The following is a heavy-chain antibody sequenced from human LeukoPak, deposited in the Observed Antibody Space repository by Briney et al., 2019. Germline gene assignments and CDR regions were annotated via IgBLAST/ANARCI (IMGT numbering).Heavy chain of an antibody. J-gene: IGHJ4*02. D-gene: IGHD6-19*01. CDR1: GFTYNNYP. V-gene: IGHV3-23*01. Sequence: GGSLRLSCAASGFTYNNYPMTWVRQAPGKGLEWVSAISGSGGSTYYADSVKGRFTISRDNSKNTLYLQMNSLRAEDTAVYYCAKTGSSGWHGDYFDYWGQGTLVTVSS. CDR3: AKTGSSGWHGDYFDY. CDR2: ISGSGGST.